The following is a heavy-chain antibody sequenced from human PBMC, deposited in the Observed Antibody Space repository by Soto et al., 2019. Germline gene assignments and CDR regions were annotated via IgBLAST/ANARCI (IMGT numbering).Heavy chain of an antibody. CDR2: IYYSGST. J-gene: IGHJ5*02. D-gene: IGHD4-17*01. Sequence: SETLSLTCTVSGGSISSGDYYWSWIRQPPGKGLEWIGYIYYSGSTNYNPSLKSRVTISVDTSKNQFSLKLSSVTAADTAVYYCARSQKVTTPNWFDPWGQGTLVTVSS. CDR1: GGSISSGDYY. CDR3: ARSQKVTTPNWFDP. V-gene: IGHV4-61*08.